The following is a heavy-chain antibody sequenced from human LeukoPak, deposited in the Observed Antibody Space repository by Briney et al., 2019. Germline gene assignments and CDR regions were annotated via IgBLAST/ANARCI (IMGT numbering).Heavy chain of an antibody. CDR3: ARDRRYLEWQGYSYYMDV. D-gene: IGHD3-3*01. Sequence: SETLSLTCTVSGGSISRGSYYWGWIRQPAGKGMEWIGRINTSGSTNYNPSLKSRVTISVDTSKNQFSLKLTSVTAADTAVYYRARDRRYLEWQGYSYYMDVWGKGTTVTVSS. J-gene: IGHJ6*03. CDR1: GGSISRGSYY. CDR2: INTSGST. V-gene: IGHV4-61*02.